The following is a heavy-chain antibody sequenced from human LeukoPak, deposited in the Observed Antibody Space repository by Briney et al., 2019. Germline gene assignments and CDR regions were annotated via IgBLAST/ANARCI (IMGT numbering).Heavy chain of an antibody. CDR2: ISTSGAI. J-gene: IGHJ3*02. CDR3: AKPNDALDAFDI. Sequence: PGGSLRLSCAASGFTFSDYYMGWIRQAPGKGLEWVSYISTSGAIYYADSVKGRFTISRDNSKNTLYLQMNSLRAEDTAVYYCAKPNDALDAFDIWGQGTMVTVSS. CDR1: GFTFSDYY. D-gene: IGHD1-1*01. V-gene: IGHV3-11*01.